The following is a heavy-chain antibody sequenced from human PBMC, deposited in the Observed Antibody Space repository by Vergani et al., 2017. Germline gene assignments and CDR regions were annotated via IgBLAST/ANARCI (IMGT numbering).Heavy chain of an antibody. CDR3: AXVNTAMVTFVALDY. CDR2: ISGSGGNT. D-gene: IGHD5-18*01. V-gene: IGHV3-23*01. CDR1: GFTFSSYA. Sequence: EVQLLESGGGLVQPGGSLRLSCGASGFTFSSYAMTWVRQAPGKGLEWVSAISGSGGNTFYTDSVKGRFTISRDNSKNTLYLQMNSLRAEDTAVYYCAXVNTAMVTFVALDYWGQGTLVTVSS. J-gene: IGHJ4*02.